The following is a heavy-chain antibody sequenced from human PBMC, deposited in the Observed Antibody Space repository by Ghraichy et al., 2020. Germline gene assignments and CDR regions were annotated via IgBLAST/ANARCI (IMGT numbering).Heavy chain of an antibody. J-gene: IGHJ3*02. D-gene: IGHD3-9*01. CDR1: GFTFSSHY. CDR3: ARESVLTGMGDDASDI. V-gene: IGHV3-7*03. CDR2: IKRDGSDT. Sequence: GGSLRLSCAASGFTFSSHYMTWVRQAPGKGLEWVANIKRDGSDTFYRDSVRGRFTISRDNAKNSLYLQMNSLRADDTAVYYCARESVLTGMGDDASDIWGQGTMVTVSS.